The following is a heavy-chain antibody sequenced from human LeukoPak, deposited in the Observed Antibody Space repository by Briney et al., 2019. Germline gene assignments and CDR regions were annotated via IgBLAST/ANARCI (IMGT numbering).Heavy chain of an antibody. CDR1: GFTFSNYA. CDR3: ARDGYGSGSFDY. J-gene: IGHJ4*02. D-gene: IGHD3-10*01. Sequence: GGCLRLSCAASGFTFSNYAMSWVRQAPGKGLEWVSAISGSGGSTYYADSVKGRFTISRDNAKNSLYLQMNNLRVEDTAVYYCARDGYGSGSFDYWGQGILVTVSA. V-gene: IGHV3-23*01. CDR2: ISGSGGST.